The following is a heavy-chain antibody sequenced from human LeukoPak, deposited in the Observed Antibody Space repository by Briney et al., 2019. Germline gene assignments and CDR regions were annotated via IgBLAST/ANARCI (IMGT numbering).Heavy chain of an antibody. CDR2: LVSNGGST. V-gene: IGHV3-64*01. J-gene: IGHJ6*02. D-gene: IGHD6-6*01. Sequence: GGSLRLSCAASGFTFSSYAMSWVRQAPGKGLEYVSALVSNGGSTYYAKSVKGRFTISRDNSKNTLYLQMGSLRAEDTGVYYCARGGEAARMDVWGQGTTVTVSS. CDR3: ARGGEAARMDV. CDR1: GFTFSSYA.